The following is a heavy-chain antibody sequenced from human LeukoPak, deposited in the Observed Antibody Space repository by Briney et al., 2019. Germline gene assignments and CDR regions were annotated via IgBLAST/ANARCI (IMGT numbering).Heavy chain of an antibody. D-gene: IGHD2-2*01. CDR3: ARHSGYCSSTSCYGPYYYYGMDV. J-gene: IGHJ6*02. Sequence: SETLSLTCTVSGGSISSYYWSWIRQPPGKGLEWIGYIYYSGSTNYNPSLKSRVTISVDTSKNQFSLKLSSVTAADTAVYYCARHSGYCSSTSCYGPYYYYGMDVWGQGTTVTVSS. CDR1: GGSISSYY. V-gene: IGHV4-59*08. CDR2: IYYSGST.